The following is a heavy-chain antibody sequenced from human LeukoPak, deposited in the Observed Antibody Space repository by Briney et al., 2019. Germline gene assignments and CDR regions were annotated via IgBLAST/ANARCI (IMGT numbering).Heavy chain of an antibody. CDR3: AKDKVRGVYDAFDI. CDR1: GFTFDDYA. CDR2: ISWNSGSI. D-gene: IGHD3-10*01. Sequence: GGSLRLSCAASGFTFDDYAMHWVRQAPGKGLEWVSGISWNSGSIGYADSVKGRFTISRDNAKNSLYLQMNSLRAEDTALYYCAKDKVRGVYDAFDIWGQGTMVTVSS. J-gene: IGHJ3*02. V-gene: IGHV3-9*01.